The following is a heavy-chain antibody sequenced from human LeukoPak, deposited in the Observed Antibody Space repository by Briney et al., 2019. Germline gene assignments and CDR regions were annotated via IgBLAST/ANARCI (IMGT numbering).Heavy chain of an antibody. CDR2: ISYDGGNK. J-gene: IGHJ6*03. CDR1: GFTFSNYA. CDR3: ARDAAAYVEGYMDV. V-gene: IGHV3-30-3*01. D-gene: IGHD4-17*01. Sequence: PGGSLRLSCAASGFTFSNYAIHWVRQAPGKGLEWVAVISYDGGNKYYADSVKGRFTISRDNSKNTLYLQMNSLRVEDTAVYYCARDAAAYVEGYMDVWGKGTTVTVSS.